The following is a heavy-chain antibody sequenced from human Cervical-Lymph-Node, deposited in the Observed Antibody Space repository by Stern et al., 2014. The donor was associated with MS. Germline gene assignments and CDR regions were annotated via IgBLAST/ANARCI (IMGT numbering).Heavy chain of an antibody. CDR1: GFSLNNARLG. J-gene: IGHJ4*02. D-gene: IGHD2-15*01. CDR2: IFSNEEK. CDR3: ARMSSRGLYYFDH. Sequence: QVTLRESGPVLVKPTETLTLTCTVSGFSLNNARLGVSWIRQPPGKAPEWLAHIFSNEEKSYSPSLNSRLTISKDASKSQVVLTMSNLDPVDTAIYYCARMSSRGLYYFDHWGQGTLVAVSS. V-gene: IGHV2-26*01.